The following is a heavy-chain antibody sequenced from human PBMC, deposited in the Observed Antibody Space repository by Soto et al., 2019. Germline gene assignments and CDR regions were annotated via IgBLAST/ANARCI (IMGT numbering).Heavy chain of an antibody. V-gene: IGHV1-69*06. Sequence: QVQLVQSGAEVKKPGSSVKVSCKASGGTFSSYAISWVRQAPGQGLEWMGGIIPIFGTANYAQKFEGRVTITADKSTSTAYKELSSLRSEDTAVYYCARGKGRYDSSGYYYDYWGQGTLVTVSS. CDR3: ARGKGRYDSSGYYYDY. J-gene: IGHJ4*02. CDR1: GGTFSSYA. D-gene: IGHD3-22*01. CDR2: IIPIFGTA.